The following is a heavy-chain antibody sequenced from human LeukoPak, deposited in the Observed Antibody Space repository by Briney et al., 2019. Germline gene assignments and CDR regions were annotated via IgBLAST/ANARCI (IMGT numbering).Heavy chain of an antibody. J-gene: IGHJ4*02. V-gene: IGHV3-23*01. Sequence: GGSLRLSCAASGFTFSSYALSWVRQAPGKGLEWVSAISGSGGSTYYADSVKGRFTISRDNSKNTLYLQMNSLRAEDTAVYYCAGLLLEFYFDYWGQGTLVTVSS. CDR2: ISGSGGST. CDR1: GFTFSSYA. D-gene: IGHD3-22*01. CDR3: AGLLLEFYFDY.